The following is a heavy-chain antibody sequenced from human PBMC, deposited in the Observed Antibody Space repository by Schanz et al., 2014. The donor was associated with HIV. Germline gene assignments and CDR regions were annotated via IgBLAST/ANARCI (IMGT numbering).Heavy chain of an antibody. J-gene: IGHJ2*01. CDR3: ALSRPSGYGGSWYFDL. CDR2: TWYDGSNK. V-gene: IGHV3-33*08. Sequence: QVQLVESGGGVVQPGRSLRLSCAASGFTFSSNGMHWVRQAPGKGLEWVAVTWYDGSNKYYADSVKGRFTISRDNSKNTLFLQMNSLRAEDTAVYYCALSRPSGYGGSWYFDLWGRGTLVAVSS. D-gene: IGHD2-15*01. CDR1: GFTFSSNG.